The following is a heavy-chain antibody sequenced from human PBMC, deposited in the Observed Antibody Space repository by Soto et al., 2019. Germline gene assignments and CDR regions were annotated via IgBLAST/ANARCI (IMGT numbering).Heavy chain of an antibody. CDR2: INPNSGGT. CDR1: GYTFTGYY. Sequence: GASVKVSCKASGYTFTGYYMHWVRQAPGQGLEWMGWINPNSGGTNYAQKFQGWVTMTRDTSISTAYMELSRLRSDDTAVYYCASLVDYSNLAAYYYGMDVWGQGTTVTVSS. D-gene: IGHD4-4*01. V-gene: IGHV1-2*04. CDR3: ASLVDYSNLAAYYYGMDV. J-gene: IGHJ6*02.